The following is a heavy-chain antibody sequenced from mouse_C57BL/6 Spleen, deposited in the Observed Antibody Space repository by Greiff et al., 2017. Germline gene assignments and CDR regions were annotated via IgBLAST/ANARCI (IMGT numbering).Heavy chain of an antibody. D-gene: IGHD4-1*01. CDR1: GYTFTSYW. J-gene: IGHJ4*01. CDR2: IHPNSGST. V-gene: IGHV1-64*01. CDR3: ARWDPYGRAMDY. Sequence: QVQLKQPGAELLKPGASVTLSCKASGYTFTSYWMHWVKQRPGQGLEWIGMIHPNSGSTNYNEKFKSKATLTVDKSSSTAYMQRSSLTSEDSAVYYCARWDPYGRAMDYWGQGTSVTVSS.